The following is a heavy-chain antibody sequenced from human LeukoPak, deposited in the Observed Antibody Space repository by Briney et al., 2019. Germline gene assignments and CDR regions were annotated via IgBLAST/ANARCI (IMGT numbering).Heavy chain of an antibody. CDR2: INSDGSCT. CDR3: ARGYGEWFDP. CDR1: GFTFSSYW. D-gene: IGHD3-10*01. V-gene: IGHV3-74*01. Sequence: GGSLRLSCAASGFTFSSYWMHWVRQAPGKGLVWVSRINSDGSCTYYADSVKGRFSISRDNAKNTLYLQMNSLRAEDTAVYYCARGYGEWFDPWGQGSLVTVSS. J-gene: IGHJ5*02.